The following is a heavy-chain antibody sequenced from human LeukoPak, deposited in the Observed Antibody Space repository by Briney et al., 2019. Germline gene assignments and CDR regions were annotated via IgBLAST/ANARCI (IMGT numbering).Heavy chain of an antibody. Sequence: ASVKVSCKASGYTFTDYYIHWVRQAPGQGLEWMGWIDPNSGSTNYAQNFRGRVTMTRDTSISTAYMELSSLTSDDTAVYYCTRDASTAQSGYWGQGTLVTVSS. CDR3: TRDASTAQSGY. CDR2: IDPNSGST. CDR1: GYTFTDYY. D-gene: IGHD3-3*01. J-gene: IGHJ4*02. V-gene: IGHV1-2*02.